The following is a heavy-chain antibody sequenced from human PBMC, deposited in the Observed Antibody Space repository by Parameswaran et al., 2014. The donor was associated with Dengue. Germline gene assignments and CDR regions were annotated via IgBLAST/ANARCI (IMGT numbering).Heavy chain of an antibody. Sequence: WVRQAPGQGLEWMGIINPSGGGTTYSQKLQGRVTMTRDTSTSTVYLELSSLRSEDTAVYYCARDRSSGWPESDYNYGMDVWGQGTTVTVSS. CDR2: INPSGGGT. J-gene: IGHJ6*02. V-gene: IGHV1-46*04. CDR3: ARDRSSGWPESDYNYGMDV. D-gene: IGHD6-19*01.